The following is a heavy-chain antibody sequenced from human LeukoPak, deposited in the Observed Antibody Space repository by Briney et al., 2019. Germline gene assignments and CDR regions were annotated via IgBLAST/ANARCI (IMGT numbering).Heavy chain of an antibody. CDR3: ARDDSGSYYGEFDY. D-gene: IGHD1-26*01. V-gene: IGHV1-2*06. CDR2: INPNSGGT. J-gene: IGHJ4*02. Sequence: ASVKVSCKASGYTFTGYYMHWVRQASGQGLEWMGRINPNSGGTNYAQKFQGRVTMTRDTSISTAYMELSRLRSDDTAVYYCARDDSGSYYGEFDYWGQGTLVTVSS. CDR1: GYTFTGYY.